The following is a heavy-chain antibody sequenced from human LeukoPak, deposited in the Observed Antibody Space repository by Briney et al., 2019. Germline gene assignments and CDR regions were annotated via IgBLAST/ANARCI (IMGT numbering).Heavy chain of an antibody. CDR2: IWYDGSNK. CDR3: AKLDIVVVVAATLVY. J-gene: IGHJ4*02. CDR1: GFTFSSYG. V-gene: IGHV3-33*06. D-gene: IGHD2-15*01. Sequence: GGSLRLSCAASGFTFSSYGMHWVRQAPGKGLEWVAVIWYDGSNKYYADSVKGRFTISRDNSKNTLYLQMNSLRAEDTAVYYCAKLDIVVVVAATLVYWGQGTLVTVSS.